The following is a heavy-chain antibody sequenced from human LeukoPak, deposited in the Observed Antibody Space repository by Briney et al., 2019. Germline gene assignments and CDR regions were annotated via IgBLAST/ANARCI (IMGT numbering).Heavy chain of an antibody. D-gene: IGHD3-22*01. Sequence: PGGSLRLSCAASGITFSSYWMHWVRQAPGKGLVWLSRINSDGSSTSYAGSVKGRFTISRDNANNTLYLQMNSLRADDTAVYYCARASGTDSTGYVQIDFWGQGTLVTVSS. CDR3: ARASGTDSTGYVQIDF. V-gene: IGHV3-74*01. CDR2: INSDGSST. J-gene: IGHJ4*02. CDR1: GITFSSYW.